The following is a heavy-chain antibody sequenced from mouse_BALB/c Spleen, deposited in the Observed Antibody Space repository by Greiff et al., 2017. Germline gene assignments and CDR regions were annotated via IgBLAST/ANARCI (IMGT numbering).Heavy chain of an antibody. V-gene: IGHV4-1*02. Sequence: EVKLLESGGGLVQPGGSLKLSCAASGFDFSRYWMSWVRQAPGKGLEWIGEINPDSSTINYTPSLKDKFIISRDNAKNTLYLQMSKVRSEDTALYYCARRRRDWYFDVWGAGTTVTVSS. CDR2: INPDSSTI. J-gene: IGHJ1*01. CDR1: GFDFSRYW. CDR3: ARRRRDWYFDV.